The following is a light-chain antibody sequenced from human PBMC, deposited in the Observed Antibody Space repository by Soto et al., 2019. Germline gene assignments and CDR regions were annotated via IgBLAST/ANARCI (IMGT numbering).Light chain of an antibody. J-gene: IGLJ1*01. Sequence: QSVLTQPASVSGSPGQSITISCTGTSSDVGGYNSVSWYQQHPGKAPKLLISEVRHRPSAVSDRFSDSQSANTASLTISGLQAEDEADYYCSSFTTSNTYVFGTGTKVTVL. CDR2: EVR. V-gene: IGLV2-14*01. CDR1: SSDVGGYNS. CDR3: SSFTTSNTYV.